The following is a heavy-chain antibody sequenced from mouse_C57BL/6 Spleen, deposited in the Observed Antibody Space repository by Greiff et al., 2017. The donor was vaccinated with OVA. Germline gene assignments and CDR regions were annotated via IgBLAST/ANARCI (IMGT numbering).Heavy chain of an antibody. CDR2: IDPETGGT. CDR3: TSHTGYYGSSHFDY. Sequence: QVQLQQSGAELVRPGASVTLSCKASGYTFTDYEMHWVKQTPVHGLEWIGAIDPETGGTAYNQKFKGKAILTADKSSSTAYMELRSLTSEDSAVYYCTSHTGYYGSSHFDYWGQGTTLTVSS. CDR1: GYTFTDYE. D-gene: IGHD1-1*01. V-gene: IGHV1-15*01. J-gene: IGHJ2*01.